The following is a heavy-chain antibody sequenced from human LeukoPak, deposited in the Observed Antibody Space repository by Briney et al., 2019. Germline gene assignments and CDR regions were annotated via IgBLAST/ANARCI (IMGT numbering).Heavy chain of an antibody. V-gene: IGHV3-30*04. CDR2: ISYDGSNK. CDR1: GFAFSSYA. J-gene: IGHJ3*02. CDR3: ASLYCSGGSCYPEDAFDI. Sequence: PGRPLRLSCAASGFAFSSYAMHWVRQAPGKGLEWVAVISYDGSNKYYADSVKGRFTISRDNSKNTLYLQMNSLRAEDTAVYYCASLYCSGGSCYPEDAFDIWGQGTMVTVSS. D-gene: IGHD2-15*01.